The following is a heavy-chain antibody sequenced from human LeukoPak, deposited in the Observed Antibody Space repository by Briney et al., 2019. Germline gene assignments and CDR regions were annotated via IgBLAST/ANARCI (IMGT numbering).Heavy chain of an antibody. CDR2: IHYSGST. V-gene: IGHV4-59*08. CDR1: GGTISSYY. CDR3: ARWYSSGWAFDF. J-gene: IGHJ4*02. D-gene: IGHD6-19*01. Sequence: SETLSLTCTVSGGTISSYYWNWIRQPPGKGLEWIGYIHYSGSTKYNPSLKSRVTISVDTSKNQFSLKLSSVTAADTAVYYCARWYSSGWAFDFWGQGTLVTVSS.